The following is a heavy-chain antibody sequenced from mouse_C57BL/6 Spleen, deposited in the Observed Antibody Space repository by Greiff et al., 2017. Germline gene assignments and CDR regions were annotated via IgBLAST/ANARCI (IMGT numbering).Heavy chain of an antibody. J-gene: IGHJ4*01. CDR1: GFSFNTYA. CDR3: VRRGIYYYGSSGAMDY. Sequence: EVKLVESGGGLVQPKGSLKLSCAASGFSFNTYAMNWVRQAPGKGLEWVARIRSKSNNYATYYADSVKDRFTISRDDSESMLYLQMNNLKTEDTAMYYCVRRGIYYYGSSGAMDYWGQGTSVTVSS. V-gene: IGHV10-1*01. D-gene: IGHD1-1*01. CDR2: IRSKSNNYAT.